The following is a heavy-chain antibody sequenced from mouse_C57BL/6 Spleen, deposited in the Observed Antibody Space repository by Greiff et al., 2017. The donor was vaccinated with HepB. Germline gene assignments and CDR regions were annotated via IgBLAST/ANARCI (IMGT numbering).Heavy chain of an antibody. CDR3: ARRAGMWYFDV. Sequence: VESEGGLVQPGSSMKLSCTASGFTFSDYYMAWVRQVPEKGLEWVANINYDGSSTYYLDSLKSRFIISRDNAKNILYLQMSSLKSEDTATYYCARRAGMWYFDVWGTGTTVTVSS. D-gene: IGHD3-3*01. J-gene: IGHJ1*03. V-gene: IGHV5-16*01. CDR2: INYDGSST. CDR1: GFTFSDYY.